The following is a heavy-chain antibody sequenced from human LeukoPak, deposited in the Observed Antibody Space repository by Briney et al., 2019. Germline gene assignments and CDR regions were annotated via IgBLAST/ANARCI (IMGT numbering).Heavy chain of an antibody. V-gene: IGHV1-18*01. J-gene: IGHJ4*02. CDR2: ISAYNGNT. CDR3: ARDLLGIQLWPEPYYFDY. CDR1: GYTFTSYG. Sequence: VSVKVSCKASGYTFTSYGISWVRQAPGQGLEWMGWISAYNGNTNYAQKLQGRVTMTTDTSTSTAYMELRSLRSDDTAVYYCARDLLGIQLWPEPYYFDYWGQGTLVTVSS. D-gene: IGHD5-18*01.